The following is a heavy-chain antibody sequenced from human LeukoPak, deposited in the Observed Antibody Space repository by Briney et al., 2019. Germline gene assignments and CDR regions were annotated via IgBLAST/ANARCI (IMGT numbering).Heavy chain of an antibody. J-gene: IGHJ4*02. CDR2: ISRDGSTV. Sequence: PGGSLRLSCAGSGFTFRNYEMSWVRQAPGKGLEWVSHISRDGSTVYYRDSVKGRFTISRDNVKNSLYLRMNSLRVEDTGVYYCARDLGDWYSSGFDDWGQGSLVIVSS. D-gene: IGHD3-10*01. CDR3: ARDLGDWYSSGFDD. V-gene: IGHV3-48*03. CDR1: GFTFRNYE.